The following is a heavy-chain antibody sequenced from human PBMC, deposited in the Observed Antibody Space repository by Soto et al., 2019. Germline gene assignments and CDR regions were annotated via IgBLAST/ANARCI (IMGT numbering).Heavy chain of an antibody. CDR2: ISSSGSTI. Sequence: GGSLRLSCAASGFTFSSYEMNWVRQVPGKGLEWVSYISSSGSTIYYADSVKGRLTISRDNAKNSLYLQMNSLRAEDTAVYYCARDLRIAVYYYGMDVWGQGTTVTVSS. CDR1: GFTFSSYE. D-gene: IGHD6-19*01. V-gene: IGHV3-48*03. CDR3: ARDLRIAVYYYGMDV. J-gene: IGHJ6*02.